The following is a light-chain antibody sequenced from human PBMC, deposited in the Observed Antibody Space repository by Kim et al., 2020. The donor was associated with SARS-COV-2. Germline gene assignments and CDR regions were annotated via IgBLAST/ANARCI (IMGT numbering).Light chain of an antibody. V-gene: IGLV2-14*03. Sequence: QSVLTQPASVSGSPGQSITISCTGTSRDVGGYNYVSWYQQHPGKAPKLIIFDVNRRPSGISGRFSGSKSGNTASLIISGLQVEDEAEYYCASYRGASTLGVFGTGTKVTVL. CDR1: SRDVGGYNY. CDR2: DVN. J-gene: IGLJ1*01. CDR3: ASYRGASTLGV.